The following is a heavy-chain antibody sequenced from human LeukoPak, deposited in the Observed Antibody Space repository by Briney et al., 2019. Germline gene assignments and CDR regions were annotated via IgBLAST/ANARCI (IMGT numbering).Heavy chain of an antibody. D-gene: IGHD5-24*01. CDR2: IIPILGIA. V-gene: IGHV1-69*04. CDR3: ARTMATITPYYFDY. J-gene: IGHJ4*02. CDR1: GGTLSSYA. Sequence: ASVKVSCKASGGTLSSYAISWVRLAPGQGLEWMGRIIPILGIANYAQKFQGRVTITADKSTSTAYMELSSLRSEDTAVYYCARTMATITPYYFDYWGQGTLVTVSS.